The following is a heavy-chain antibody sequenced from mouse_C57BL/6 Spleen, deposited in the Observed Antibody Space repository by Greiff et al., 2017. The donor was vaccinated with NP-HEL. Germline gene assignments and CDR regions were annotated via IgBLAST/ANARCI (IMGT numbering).Heavy chain of an antibody. V-gene: IGHV5-6*01. D-gene: IGHD2-2*01. J-gene: IGHJ2*01. Sequence: DVQLVESGGDLVKPGGSLKLSCAASGFTFSSYGMSWVRQTPDKRLEWVATISSGGSYTYYPDSVKGRFTISRDNAKNTLYLQMSSLKSEDTAMYYCARLYGYYFDYWGQGTTLTVSS. CDR3: ARLYGYYFDY. CDR2: ISSGGSYT. CDR1: GFTFSSYG.